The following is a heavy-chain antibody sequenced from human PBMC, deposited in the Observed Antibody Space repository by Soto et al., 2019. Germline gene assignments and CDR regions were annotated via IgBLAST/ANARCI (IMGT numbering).Heavy chain of an antibody. CDR1: GFTFSSYA. Sequence: GVSLRLSCAASGFTFSSYAMSWVRQAPGKGLEWVSAISGSGGSTYYADSVKGRFTISRDNSKNTLYLQMNSLRAEDTAVYYCANAIQFSGYSYVIGDWGQETLVTVFS. CDR2: ISGSGGST. CDR3: ANAIQFSGYSYVIGD. V-gene: IGHV3-23*01. J-gene: IGHJ4*02. D-gene: IGHD5-18*01.